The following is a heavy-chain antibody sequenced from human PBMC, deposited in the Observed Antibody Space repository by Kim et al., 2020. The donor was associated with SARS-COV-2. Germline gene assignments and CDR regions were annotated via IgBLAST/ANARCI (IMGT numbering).Heavy chain of an antibody. CDR3: ARAKAAVGIDAFDI. J-gene: IGHJ3*02. D-gene: IGHD6-25*01. Sequence: SETLSLTCTVSGDSIGSPSYSWGWIRQPQGKGLEWIGNIYYDGSTSYNPSLRVTISVDTSKTQFSLKLNSVTPADTALYYCARAKAAVGIDAFDIWGLGSMVVVSS. V-gene: IGHV4-39*07. CDR1: GDSIGSPSYS. CDR2: IYYDGST.